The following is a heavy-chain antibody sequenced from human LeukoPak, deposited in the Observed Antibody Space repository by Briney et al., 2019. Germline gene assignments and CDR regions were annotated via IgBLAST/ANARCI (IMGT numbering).Heavy chain of an antibody. D-gene: IGHD3-9*01. CDR1: GFTFSSYW. J-gene: IGHJ4*02. Sequence: GGSLRLSCAASGFTFSSYWMSWVRQAPGKGLEWVANIKQDGSEKYYVDSVKGRFTISRDNAKNSLYLQMNSLRAEDTAVYYCARGTGYYDILTGYYKGSFDYWGQGTLVTVSS. CDR3: ARGTGYYDILTGYYKGSFDY. V-gene: IGHV3-7*01. CDR2: IKQDGSEK.